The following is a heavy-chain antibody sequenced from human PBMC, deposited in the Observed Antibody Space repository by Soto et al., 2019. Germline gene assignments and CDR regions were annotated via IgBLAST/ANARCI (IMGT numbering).Heavy chain of an antibody. Sequence: SGKSSNNATGGTFSSYAISWVRQAPGQGLEWMGGIIPIFGTANYAQKFQGRVTITADKSTSTAYMELSSLRSEDTAVYYCARALEQPYFFFYGMDVRRQ. D-gene: IGHD1-1*01. CDR3: ARALEQPYFFFYGMDV. CDR2: IIPIFGTA. CDR1: GGTFSSYA. J-gene: IGHJ6*01. V-gene: IGHV1-69*06.